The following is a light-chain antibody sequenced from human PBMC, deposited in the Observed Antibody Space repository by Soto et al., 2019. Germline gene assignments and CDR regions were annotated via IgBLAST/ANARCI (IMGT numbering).Light chain of an antibody. CDR3: ASWDDTLSGVV. J-gene: IGLJ3*02. V-gene: IGLV1-36*01. Sequence: QSVLTQPPSVSGAPGQRVTISCSGSCSNIGNNAVNWYQQLPGKAPRALIYYDDLLPSGVSKRFSGSKSGTSVSLAISGLQSDDEADYYCASWDDTLSGVVFGGRTKLTVL. CDR2: YDD. CDR1: CSNIGNNA.